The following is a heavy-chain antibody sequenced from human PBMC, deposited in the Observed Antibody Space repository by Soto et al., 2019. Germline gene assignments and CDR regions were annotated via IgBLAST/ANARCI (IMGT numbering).Heavy chain of an antibody. CDR2: FDPEDGET. D-gene: IGHD6-13*01. J-gene: IGHJ5*02. V-gene: IGHV1-24*01. CDR1: GYTLTELS. CDR3: ATAAKYSSSWYCFDP. Sequence: ASVKVSCKVSGYTLTELSMHWVRQAPGKGLEWMGGFDPEDGETIYAQKFQGRVTMTEDTSTDTAYMELSSLRSEDTAVYYCATAAKYSSSWYCFDPWGQGPLVTVSS.